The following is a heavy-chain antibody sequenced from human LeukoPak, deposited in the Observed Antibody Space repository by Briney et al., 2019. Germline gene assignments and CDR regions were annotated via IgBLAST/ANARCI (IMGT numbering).Heavy chain of an antibody. CDR2: ITDSGIST. CDR1: GFTFNSYA. D-gene: IGHD1-26*01. Sequence: GGSLRLSCASSGFTFNSYAMAWVRQAPEKGLEWVSSITDSGISTYYADSVKGRFTISRDNSKNTLYLQMNSLRAEDTAVYYCAKGLRGNYDYWGQGTLVTVSS. V-gene: IGHV3-23*01. CDR3: AKGLRGNYDY. J-gene: IGHJ4*02.